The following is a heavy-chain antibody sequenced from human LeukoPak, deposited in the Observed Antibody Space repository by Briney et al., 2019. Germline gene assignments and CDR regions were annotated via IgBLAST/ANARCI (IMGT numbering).Heavy chain of an antibody. Sequence: GSLRLSCAASGFTFSSYWMHWVRQPPGKGLERIGEINHSGSTNYNPSLKSRVTISVDTSKNQFSLKLSSVTAADTAVYYCARAPYDILTGYTDAFDIWGQGTMVTVSS. J-gene: IGHJ3*02. V-gene: IGHV4-34*01. CDR1: GFTFSSYW. CDR2: INHSGST. CDR3: ARAPYDILTGYTDAFDI. D-gene: IGHD3-9*01.